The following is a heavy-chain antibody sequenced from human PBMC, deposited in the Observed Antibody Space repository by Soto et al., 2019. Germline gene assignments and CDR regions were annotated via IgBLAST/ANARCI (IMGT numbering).Heavy chain of an antibody. D-gene: IGHD2-2*01. Sequence: GGSLRLSCAASGFTFSSYAMHWVRQAPGKGLEWVAVISYDGSNKYYADSVKGRFTISRDNSKNTLYLQMNSLRAEDTAVYYCARDMGADIVLVPAAISYYYGMDVWGQGTTVTVSS. V-gene: IGHV3-30-3*01. J-gene: IGHJ6*02. CDR2: ISYDGSNK. CDR1: GFTFSSYA. CDR3: ARDMGADIVLVPAAISYYYGMDV.